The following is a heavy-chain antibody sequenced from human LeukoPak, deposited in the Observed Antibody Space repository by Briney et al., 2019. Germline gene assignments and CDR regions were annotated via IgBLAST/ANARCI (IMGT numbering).Heavy chain of an antibody. J-gene: IGHJ2*01. Sequence: SQTLSLTCTVSGGSISSYYWSWIRQPPGKGLEWIGYIYYSGSTNYNPSLKSRVTISVDTSKNQFSLKLSSVTAADTAVYYCARDHLEYSSSWRGDWYFDLWGRGTLVTVSS. CDR1: GGSISSYY. D-gene: IGHD6-13*01. CDR2: IYYSGST. CDR3: ARDHLEYSSSWRGDWYFDL. V-gene: IGHV4-59*01.